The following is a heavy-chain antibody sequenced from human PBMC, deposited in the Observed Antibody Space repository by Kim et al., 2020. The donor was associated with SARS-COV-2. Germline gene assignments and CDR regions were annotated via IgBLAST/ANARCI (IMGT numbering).Heavy chain of an antibody. CDR3: AKGPSWGDYVLDS. D-gene: IGHD4-17*01. V-gene: IGHV3-23*01. CDR2: ISHTGGNI. Sequence: GGSLRLSCAASGFSFTNYAMTWVRQAPGRGLEWVSGISHTGGNIYYADSVKGRFTISRDISKNTLYLQMNSLRAEDTAVFYCAKGPSWGDYVLDSWGQGTLVTVS. J-gene: IGHJ4*02. CDR1: GFSFTNYA.